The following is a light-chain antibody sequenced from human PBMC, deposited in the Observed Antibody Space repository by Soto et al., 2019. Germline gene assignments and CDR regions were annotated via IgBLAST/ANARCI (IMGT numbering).Light chain of an antibody. J-gene: IGKJ5*01. CDR2: GAS. Sequence: EIVMTQSPATLSVSPGERATLSCRASQSVSSNLAWYQQQPGQAPRLLIYGASTSATGIPARFSGSGSGTEFTLTISSLQSEDFAFYYCQHYNNWLITFGQGTRLEIK. V-gene: IGKV3-15*01. CDR1: QSVSSN. CDR3: QHYNNWLIT.